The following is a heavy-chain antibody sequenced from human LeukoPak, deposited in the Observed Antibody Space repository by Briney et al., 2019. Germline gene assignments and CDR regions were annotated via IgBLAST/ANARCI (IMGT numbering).Heavy chain of an antibody. CDR2: INHSGST. Sequence: SGTLSLTCAVYGRSFSGYYWSWIRQPPGKGLEWIGEINHSGSTNYNPSLKSRVTISVDTSKNQFSLKLSSVTAADTAVYYCATRRGYYYYYMDVWGKGTTVTVSS. V-gene: IGHV4-34*01. CDR1: GRSFSGYY. CDR3: ATRRGYYYYYMDV. J-gene: IGHJ6*03.